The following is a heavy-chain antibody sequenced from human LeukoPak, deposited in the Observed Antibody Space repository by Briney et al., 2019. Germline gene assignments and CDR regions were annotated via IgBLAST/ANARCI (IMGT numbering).Heavy chain of an antibody. CDR3: ARALSRGDYVPYYFDY. CDR2: IYYSGST. Sequence: SETLSLTCTVSGGSISSYYWSWIRQPPGKGLEWIGYIYYSGSTNYNPSLKSRVTISVDTSKNQFSLKLSSVTAADTAVYYCARALSRGDYVPYYFDYWGQGTLVTVSS. D-gene: IGHD4-17*01. J-gene: IGHJ4*02. V-gene: IGHV4-59*01. CDR1: GGSISSYY.